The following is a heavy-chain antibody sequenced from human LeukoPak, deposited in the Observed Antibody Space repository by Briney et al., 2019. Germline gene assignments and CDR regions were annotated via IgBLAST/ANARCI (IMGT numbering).Heavy chain of an antibody. Sequence: PGGSLRLSFAAPGFPFSSNSMTWVRQAPGKGLEWVGRIKSKTDGGTTDYAAPVKGRFTISRDDSKNTLYLQMNSLKTEDTAVYYCTTSPRYYYGSGSPAARFDYWGQGTLVTVSS. J-gene: IGHJ4*02. D-gene: IGHD3-10*01. V-gene: IGHV3-15*01. CDR1: GFPFSSNS. CDR2: IKSKTDGGTT. CDR3: TTSPRYYYGSGSPAARFDY.